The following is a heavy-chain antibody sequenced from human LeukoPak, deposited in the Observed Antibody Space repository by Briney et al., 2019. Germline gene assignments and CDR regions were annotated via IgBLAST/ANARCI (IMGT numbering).Heavy chain of an antibody. D-gene: IGHD3-22*01. J-gene: IGHJ4*02. CDR3: ARARGSRYYYDSSGYYPFDY. V-gene: IGHV4-30-4*01. CDR2: IYYSGST. CDR1: GGSISSGDYY. Sequence: PSETLSLTCTVSGGSISSGDYYWSWIRQPPGKGLEWIGYIYYSGSTYYNPSLKSRVTISGDTSKNQFSLKLSSVTAADTAVYYCARARGSRYYYDSSGYYPFDYWGQGTLVTVSP.